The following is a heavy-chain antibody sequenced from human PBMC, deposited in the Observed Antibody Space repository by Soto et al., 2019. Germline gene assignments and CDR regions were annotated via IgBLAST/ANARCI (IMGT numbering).Heavy chain of an antibody. CDR1: GYTFTSYD. D-gene: IGHD5-18*01. Sequence: GASVKVSCKASGYTFTSYDINWVRQATGQGLEWMGWMNPNSGNTGYAQKFQGRVTMTRNTSISTAYMELSSLRSEDTAVYYCAGGADTAMGYDAFDIWGQGTMVTVSS. V-gene: IGHV1-8*01. J-gene: IGHJ3*02. CDR2: MNPNSGNT. CDR3: AGGADTAMGYDAFDI.